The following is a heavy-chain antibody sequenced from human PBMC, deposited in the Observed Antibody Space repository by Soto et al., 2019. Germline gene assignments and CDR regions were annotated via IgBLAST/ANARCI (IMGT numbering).Heavy chain of an antibody. CDR1: GFTFSSYA. V-gene: IGHV3-23*01. Sequence: GGSLRLSCAASGFTFSSYAMSWVRQAPGKGLEWVSAISGSGGSTYYADSVKGRFTISRDNSKNTLYLQMNSLRAEDTAVYYCAKASRITMIVVVIIPFDYWGQGTLVTVSS. D-gene: IGHD3-22*01. J-gene: IGHJ4*02. CDR2: ISGSGGST. CDR3: AKASRITMIVVVIIPFDY.